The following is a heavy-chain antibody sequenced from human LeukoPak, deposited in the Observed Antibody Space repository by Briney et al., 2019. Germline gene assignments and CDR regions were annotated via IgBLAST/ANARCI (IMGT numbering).Heavy chain of an antibody. CDR1: GGSITNYF. V-gene: IGHV4-59*01. CDR3: ARDHSASVHTNNYAIDV. J-gene: IGHJ3*01. Sequence: KASETLSLTCTVSGGSITNYFWSWIRQPPGKGLEWIGYIYYSGSPNYNPSLKSRVTISVDTSKNQFSLKLSSVTAADTAVYYCARDHSASVHTNNYAIDVWGQGTMVTVSS. CDR2: IYYSGSP. D-gene: IGHD1-26*01.